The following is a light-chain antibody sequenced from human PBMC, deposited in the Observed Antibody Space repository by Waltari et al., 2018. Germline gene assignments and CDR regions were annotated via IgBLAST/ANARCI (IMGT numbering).Light chain of an antibody. CDR3: QQLNIYPHT. V-gene: IGKV4-1*01. CDR1: QSVLYSPNNKNY. CDR2: WAS. J-gene: IGKJ2*01. Sequence: DIVMTQSPDSLAVSLGERATINCKSSQSVLYSPNNKNYLAWYQQKPGQPPQLLIYWASTRESGVPDRFSGSGSGTDFTLTISSLQAEDVAVYYCQQLNIYPHTFGQGTKLEI.